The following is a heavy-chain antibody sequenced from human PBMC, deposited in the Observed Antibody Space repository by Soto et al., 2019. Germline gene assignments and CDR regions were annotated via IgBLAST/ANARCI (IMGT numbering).Heavy chain of an antibody. CDR1: GDSVCSNSAG. CDR3: ARGEQYSRRLFDS. J-gene: IGHJ5*01. V-gene: IGHV6-1*01. Sequence: SQTLALTCAITGDSVCSNSAGWSWVRQSPSRGLEWLGRTYYRSKWYYEYAVSVRGRITINPDTSKNQYSLQLNSVTPEDTAVNFCARGEQYSRRLFDSWGHGTLVT. D-gene: IGHD1-26*01. CDR2: TYYRSKWYY.